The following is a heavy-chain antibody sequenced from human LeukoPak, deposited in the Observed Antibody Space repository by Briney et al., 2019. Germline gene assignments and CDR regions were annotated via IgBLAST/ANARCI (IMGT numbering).Heavy chain of an antibody. CDR3: AKAISWRAAPVKKEYYMDV. D-gene: IGHD4-17*01. J-gene: IGHJ6*03. CDR1: GFTFSSYA. CDR2: ISGSGGST. Sequence: SGGSLRLSCAASGFTFSSYAMSWVRQAPGKGLEWVSAISGSGGSTYYADSVKGRFTISRDNSKNTPYLQMNSLRAEDTAVYYCAKAISWRAAPVKKEYYMDVWGKGTTVTVSS. V-gene: IGHV3-23*01.